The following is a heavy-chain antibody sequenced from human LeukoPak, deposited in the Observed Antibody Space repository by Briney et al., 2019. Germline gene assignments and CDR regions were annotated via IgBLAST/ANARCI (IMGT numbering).Heavy chain of an antibody. CDR3: AKMVSYDFWSGYYALDY. V-gene: IGHV3-23*01. CDR1: GFTFSSYA. J-gene: IGHJ4*02. CDR2: ISGSGGST. Sequence: GGSLRLSCAASGFTFSSYAMSWVRQAPGKGLEWVSAISGSGGSTYYADSVKGRFTISRDNSKNTLYLQMNSLRAEDTAVYYCAKMVSYDFWSGYYALDYWGQGTLVTVSS. D-gene: IGHD3-3*01.